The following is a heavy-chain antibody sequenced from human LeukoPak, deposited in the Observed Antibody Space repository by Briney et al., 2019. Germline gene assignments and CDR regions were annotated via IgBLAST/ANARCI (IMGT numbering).Heavy chain of an antibody. CDR3: ARTATVAAEDYYYMDV. D-gene: IGHD4-23*01. Sequence: GGSLRLSCAASGFTFSSYGMHWVRQAPGKGLEWVAVISYDGSNKYYADSVKGRFTISRDNSKNTLYLQMNSLRAEDTAVYYCARTATVAAEDYYYMDVWGKGTTVTVSS. CDR2: ISYDGSNK. J-gene: IGHJ6*03. CDR1: GFTFSSYG. V-gene: IGHV3-30*19.